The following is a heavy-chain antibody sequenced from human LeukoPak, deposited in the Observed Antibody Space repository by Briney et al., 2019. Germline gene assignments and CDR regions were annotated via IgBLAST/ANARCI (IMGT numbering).Heavy chain of an antibody. CDR1: GYTFTSYY. CDR3: ARGKFRITGTTGAFDS. CDR2: INPSGGST. J-gene: IGHJ3*02. V-gene: IGHV1-46*01. Sequence: ASVKVSCTASGYTFTSYYMHWVRHAPGQGLEWMGIINPSGGSTSYAQKFQGRVTMTRDTSTSTVYMELSSLRSEDTAVYYCARGKFRITGTTGAFDSWGQGTMVTVSS. D-gene: IGHD1-7*01.